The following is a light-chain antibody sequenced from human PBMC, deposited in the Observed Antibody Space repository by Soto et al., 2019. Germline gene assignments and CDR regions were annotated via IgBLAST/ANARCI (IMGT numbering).Light chain of an antibody. CDR2: EVS. J-gene: IGLJ3*02. CDR1: SSDVGGYNY. CDR3: SSYAATNNFGV. Sequence: QSVLTQPPSASGSPGQSVTISCTGTSSDVGGYNYVSWYQQHPGKAPKLLLYEVSKRPSGVPDRFSGSKSGNTASLTVSGLQAEDKADYHCSSYAATNNFGVFGGGTKLTVL. V-gene: IGLV2-8*01.